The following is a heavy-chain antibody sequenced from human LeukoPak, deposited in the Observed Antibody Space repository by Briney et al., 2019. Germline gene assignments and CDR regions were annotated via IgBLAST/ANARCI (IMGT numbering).Heavy chain of an antibody. D-gene: IGHD4-11*01. CDR2: ITAYNGNR. CDR1: GYTFDSHG. Sequence: ASVKVSCKTSGYTFDSHGINWVRQAPGQGLEWLGWITAYNGNRHYAQKFQGRITMTTDTSTSTAYMELRSLRSDDTAVYYCARGGWTTPSDYWGQGTLVTVSS. J-gene: IGHJ4*02. V-gene: IGHV1-18*01. CDR3: ARGGWTTPSDY.